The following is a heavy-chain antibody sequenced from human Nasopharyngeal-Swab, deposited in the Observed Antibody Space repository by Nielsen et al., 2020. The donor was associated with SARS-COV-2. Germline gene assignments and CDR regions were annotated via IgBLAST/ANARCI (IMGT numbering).Heavy chain of an antibody. J-gene: IGHJ5*02. V-gene: IGHV3-9*03. D-gene: IGHD2-15*01. CDR2: ISWNSGSI. CDR3: AKGGYCSGGSCFNWFDP. Sequence: GGSLRLSCAASGFTFDDYAMHWVRQAPGKGLEWVSGISWNSGSIGYADSVKGRFTISRDNAKNSLYLQMNSLRAEDMALYYCAKGGYCSGGSCFNWFDPWGQGTLVTVSS. CDR1: GFTFDDYA.